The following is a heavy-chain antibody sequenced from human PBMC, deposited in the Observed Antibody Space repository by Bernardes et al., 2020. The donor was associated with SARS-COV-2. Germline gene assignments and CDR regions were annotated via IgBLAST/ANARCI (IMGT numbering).Heavy chain of an antibody. Sequence: GGSLRLSCTASGITFRSHAMSWVRQAPGKGLEWVSCISGSGGSTYYADSVKGRFTISRDNSNNTLYLQMNSLRAEETAVYYCAKCVQGYYAMDVWGQGTTVTVS. CDR2: ISGSGGST. CDR3: AKCVQGYYAMDV. D-gene: IGHD1-1*01. CDR1: GITFRSHA. J-gene: IGHJ6*02. V-gene: IGHV3-23*01.